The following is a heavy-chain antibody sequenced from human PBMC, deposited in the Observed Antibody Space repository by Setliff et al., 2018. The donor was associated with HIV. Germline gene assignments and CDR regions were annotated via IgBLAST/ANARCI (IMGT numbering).Heavy chain of an antibody. V-gene: IGHV1-69*13. CDR3: ARDHGGTMVRGLIRYYYYYYMDV. CDR1: GGTFNSYG. D-gene: IGHD3-10*01. CDR2: IIPIFDTA. Sequence: ASVKVSCKSSGGTFNSYGITWVRQAPGQGLEWMGGIIPIFDTANYAPKFQGRVTITADESTSTAFMELSSLRSEDTAVYYCARDHGGTMVRGLIRYYYYYYMDVWGQGTTVTVSS. J-gene: IGHJ6*03.